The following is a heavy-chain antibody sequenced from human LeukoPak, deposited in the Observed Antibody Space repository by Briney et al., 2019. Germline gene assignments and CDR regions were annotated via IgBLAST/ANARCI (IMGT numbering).Heavy chain of an antibody. CDR3: ARYAATGGPNWFDP. CDR1: GAPISNYY. D-gene: IGHD2-15*01. Sequence: SETLSLTCTVSGAPISNYYWSWTRQPPGKGLEWIGYIHNTGRTNYNPSLKSRVTISVDTSKNQFSLRLSSVTAADTAIYYCARYAATGGPNWFDPWGPGTLVTVSS. V-gene: IGHV4-59*01. J-gene: IGHJ5*02. CDR2: IHNTGRT.